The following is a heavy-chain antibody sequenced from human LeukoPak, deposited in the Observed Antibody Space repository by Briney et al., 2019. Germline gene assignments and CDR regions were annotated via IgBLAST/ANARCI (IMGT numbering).Heavy chain of an antibody. J-gene: IGHJ6*03. CDR1: GYTFTSYD. CDR2: MNPNSGNT. CDR3: ARRGYFGVVIWYYYYMDV. D-gene: IGHD3-3*01. Sequence: ASVTVSCKASGYTFTSYDINWVRQAIGQGLEWMGWMNPNSGNTGYAQKFQGRVTMTRNTSISTAYMELSSLRSEDTAVYYCARRGYFGVVIWYYYYMDVWGKGTTVTVSS. V-gene: IGHV1-8*01.